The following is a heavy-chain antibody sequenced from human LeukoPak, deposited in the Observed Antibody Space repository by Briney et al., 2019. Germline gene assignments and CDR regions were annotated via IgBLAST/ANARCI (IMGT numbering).Heavy chain of an antibody. CDR2: IRYDGSNK. CDR1: GFTFSSYG. D-gene: IGHD6-19*01. V-gene: IGHV3-30*02. CDR3: ARDSSGWLGSFDY. J-gene: IGHJ4*02. Sequence: GGSLRLSCAASGFTFSSYGMHWVRQAPGKGLEWVAFIRYDGSNKYYADSVKGRFTISRDNSKNTLYLQMNSLRAEDTAVYYCARDSSGWLGSFDYWGQGTLVTVSS.